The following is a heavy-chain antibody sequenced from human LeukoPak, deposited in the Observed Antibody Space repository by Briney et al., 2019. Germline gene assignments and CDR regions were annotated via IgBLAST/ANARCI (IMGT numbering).Heavy chain of an antibody. J-gene: IGHJ4*02. CDR2: IKHSGST. V-gene: IGHV4-34*01. Sequence: PSETLSFTCAVYGGSFSGFYWSWIRQPPGKGLEWSCEIKHSGSTNYNPSLKSRVTISVDTSKNQFSLKLSSVTAADTAVYYCASGAQLRYLLYWGQGTLVTVSS. D-gene: IGHD5-24*01. CDR3: ASGAQLRYLLY. CDR1: GGSFSGFY.